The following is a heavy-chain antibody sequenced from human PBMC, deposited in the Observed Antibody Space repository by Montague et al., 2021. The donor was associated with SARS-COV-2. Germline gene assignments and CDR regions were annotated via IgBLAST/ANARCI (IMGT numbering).Heavy chain of an antibody. CDR2: ISSSGSTI. CDR1: GFTFSSYE. J-gene: IGHJ5*02. Sequence: SLRLSCAASGFTFSSYEMNWVRQAPGKGLEWVSYISSSGSTIYYADSVKGRFTISRDNAKNSLYLQMNSLRAEDTAVYYCARSPVVRRITIIVVVPGRFDPWGQGTLVTVSS. CDR3: ARSPVVRRITIIVVVPGRFDP. V-gene: IGHV3-48*03. D-gene: IGHD3-22*01.